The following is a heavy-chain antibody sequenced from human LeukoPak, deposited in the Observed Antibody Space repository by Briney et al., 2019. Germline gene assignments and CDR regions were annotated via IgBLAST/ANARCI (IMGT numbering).Heavy chain of an antibody. CDR3: ARSMEEGAPDY. Sequence: ASVKVSCKASGYTFTGYYMHWVRQAPGQGLEWMGWISPNSGGTNYAQKFQGRVTMTRDTSISTAYMELSRLRSDDTAVYHCARSMEEGAPDYWGQGTLVTVSS. J-gene: IGHJ4*02. D-gene: IGHD1-26*01. CDR2: ISPNSGGT. V-gene: IGHV1-2*02. CDR1: GYTFTGYY.